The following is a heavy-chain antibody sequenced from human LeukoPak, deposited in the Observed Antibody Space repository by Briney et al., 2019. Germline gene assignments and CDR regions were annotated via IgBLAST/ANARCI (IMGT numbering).Heavy chain of an antibody. CDR2: IYPGDSDA. Sequence: GESLKISCKGSGYSFTSYWIGWVRQMPGKGLEWKAIIYPGDSDARYSPSFQGQVTISADKSISTAYLQWRSLKASDTAMYYCAIDYGDYGAYWGQGTLVTVSS. V-gene: IGHV5-51*01. D-gene: IGHD4-17*01. CDR1: GYSFTSYW. CDR3: AIDYGDYGAY. J-gene: IGHJ4*02.